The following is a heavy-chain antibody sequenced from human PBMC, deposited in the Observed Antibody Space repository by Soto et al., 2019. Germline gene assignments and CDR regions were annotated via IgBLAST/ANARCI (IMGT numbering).Heavy chain of an antibody. CDR1: GGSFSGYY. CDR2: INHSGST. J-gene: IGHJ4*02. D-gene: IGHD6-25*01. V-gene: IGHV4-34*01. CDR3: ARVASSIAAGSFDY. Sequence: PSETLSLTCAVYGGSFSGYYWSWIRQPPGKGLEWIGEINHSGSTNYNPSLKSRVTISVDTSKNQFSLKLSSVTAADTAVYYCARVASSIAAGSFDYWGQGTLVTVSS.